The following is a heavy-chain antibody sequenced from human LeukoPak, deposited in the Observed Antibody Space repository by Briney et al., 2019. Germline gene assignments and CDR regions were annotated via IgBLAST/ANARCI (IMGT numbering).Heavy chain of an antibody. CDR1: GFTFSSYS. CDR2: ISSSSSYI. J-gene: IGHJ6*03. CDR3: AKDQATVVTWYHYYYMDV. Sequence: PGGSLRLSCAASGFTFSSYSMNWVRQAPGKGLEWVSSISSSSSYIYYADSVKGRFTISRDNSKNTLYLQMNSLRAEDTAVYYCAKDQATVVTWYHYYYMDVWGKGTTVTISS. D-gene: IGHD4-23*01. V-gene: IGHV3-21*01.